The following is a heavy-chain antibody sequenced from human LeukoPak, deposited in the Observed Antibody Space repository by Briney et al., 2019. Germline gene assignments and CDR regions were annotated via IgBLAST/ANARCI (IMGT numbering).Heavy chain of an antibody. CDR1: GFTFSSYS. Sequence: GGSLRLSCAASGFTFSSYSMNWVRQAPGEGLEWVSSISSSRSYIYYADSVGGRFTVSRDNAKNSLYLQMNSLRAEDTAVYYCARDVHYDFWTGYYSTWPLGYWGQGTLVTVSS. V-gene: IGHV3-21*01. CDR3: ARDVHYDFWTGYYSTWPLGY. CDR2: ISSSRSYI. D-gene: IGHD3-3*01. J-gene: IGHJ4*02.